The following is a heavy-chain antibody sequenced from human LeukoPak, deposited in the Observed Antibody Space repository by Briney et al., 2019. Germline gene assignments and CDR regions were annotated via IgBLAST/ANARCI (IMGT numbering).Heavy chain of an antibody. V-gene: IGHV3-49*04. CDR3: TRVGGQKRPFGMVNHFDF. D-gene: IGHD3-3*01. Sequence: PGGSLRLSCAASGFTVSSNYMSWVRQAPGKGLEWVGFIRSKPFGETTEYPASVKGRFTISRDDSKNIAYLQMNSLKTEDTAVYYCTRVGGQKRPFGMVNHFDFWGQGTLVTVSS. CDR1: GFTVSSNY. CDR2: IRSKPFGETT. J-gene: IGHJ4*02.